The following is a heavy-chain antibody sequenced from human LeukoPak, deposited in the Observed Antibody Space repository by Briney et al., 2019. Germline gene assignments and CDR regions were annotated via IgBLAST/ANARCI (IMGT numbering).Heavy chain of an antibody. Sequence: GRSLRLSCAASGFTFSSYGMHWVRQAPGMGLEWVAVISYDGSNKYYADSVKGRFTISRDNSKNTLYLQMNSLRAEDTAVYYCAKLSDSSGADYWGQGTLVTVSS. J-gene: IGHJ4*02. D-gene: IGHD3-22*01. CDR2: ISYDGSNK. V-gene: IGHV3-30*18. CDR3: AKLSDSSGADY. CDR1: GFTFSSYG.